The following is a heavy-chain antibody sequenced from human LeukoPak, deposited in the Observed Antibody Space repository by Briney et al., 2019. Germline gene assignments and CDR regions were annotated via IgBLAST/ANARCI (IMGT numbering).Heavy chain of an antibody. CDR1: GFSLSTGGMG. CDR2: IFWEDSE. Sequence: VSGPTLVKPTQTLTLTCTFSGFSLSTGGMGVGWIRQPPGKALEWLAFIFWEDSEHYSPSLKNRLTITKDTSKNQVILTMTNMDPVDTATYYCSHRHNLGVTGPVVTFDSWGQGTLVTVSS. CDR3: SHRHNLGVTGPVVTFDS. V-gene: IGHV2-5*02. J-gene: IGHJ5*01. D-gene: IGHD2-21*02.